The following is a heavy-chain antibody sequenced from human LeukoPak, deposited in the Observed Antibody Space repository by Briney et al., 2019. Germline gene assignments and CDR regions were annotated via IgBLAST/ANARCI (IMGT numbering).Heavy chain of an antibody. Sequence: PSETLSLTCTVSGGSISSSSYYWGWIRQPPGKGLEWIGSIYYSGSTNYNPSLKSRVTISVDTSKNQFSLKLSSVTAADTAVYYCARGVVIAPQTFDYWGQGTLVTVSS. J-gene: IGHJ4*02. V-gene: IGHV4-39*07. CDR1: GGSISSSSYY. CDR3: ARGVVIAPQTFDY. CDR2: IYYSGST. D-gene: IGHD2-21*01.